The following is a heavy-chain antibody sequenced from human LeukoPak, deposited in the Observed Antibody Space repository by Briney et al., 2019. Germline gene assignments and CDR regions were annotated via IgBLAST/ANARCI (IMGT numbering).Heavy chain of an antibody. CDR1: GGSISNYY. CDR3: GGDWGVSARPGYMDV. D-gene: IGHD6-6*01. Sequence: SETLSLTCTVSGGSISNYYWSWIRQPPGKGLEWIGYIYYSGSTKYNPSLKSRVTISVDTSKNQCSLRLSSVTAADTAVYYCGGDWGVSARPGYMDVWGKGTTVTVSS. CDR2: IYYSGST. J-gene: IGHJ6*03. V-gene: IGHV4-59*01.